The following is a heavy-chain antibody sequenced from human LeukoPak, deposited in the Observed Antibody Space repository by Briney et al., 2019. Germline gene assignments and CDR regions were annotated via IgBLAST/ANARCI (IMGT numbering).Heavy chain of an antibody. Sequence: TASETLPLTCTVSGGSISSYYWSWIRQPPGKGLEWIGYIYYSGNTNDNPSLKSRVTISIDTSKNQFSLKLTSVTAADTAVYYCARVGSGCFDFWGQGTLVTVSS. CDR2: IYYSGNT. J-gene: IGHJ4*02. D-gene: IGHD6-19*01. CDR1: GGSISSYY. CDR3: ARVGSGCFDF. V-gene: IGHV4-59*01.